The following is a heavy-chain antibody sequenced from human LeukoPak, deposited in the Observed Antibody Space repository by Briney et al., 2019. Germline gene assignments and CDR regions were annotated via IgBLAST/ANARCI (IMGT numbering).Heavy chain of an antibody. CDR1: GVSFGGYF. Sequence: SETLSLTCSAYGVSFGGYFWSWIRQPPGEGLEWIGEVNHSGSTNYNPSLKSRVTISVDTSRTQFSLNLRSVTASDTAVYYCARGPPLAYYGTGGYYFFDYWGQGILVTVSP. D-gene: IGHD3-22*01. J-gene: IGHJ4*02. CDR3: ARGPPLAYYGTGGYYFFDY. CDR2: VNHSGST. V-gene: IGHV4-34*01.